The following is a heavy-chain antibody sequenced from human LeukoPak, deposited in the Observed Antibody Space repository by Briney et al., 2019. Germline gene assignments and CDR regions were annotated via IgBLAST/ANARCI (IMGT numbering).Heavy chain of an antibody. Sequence: GGSLRLSCSASGFSFSNYGMHWVRQAPGKGLEWVAYMPYDETNKYYADFVKGRFTISRDNSKNTLSLQTDDLRPEDTALYYCARSEVGYSGYDLGDDYWGQGTLVTVSS. J-gene: IGHJ4*02. CDR1: GFSFSNYG. D-gene: IGHD5-12*01. CDR2: MPYDETNK. V-gene: IGHV3-30*02. CDR3: ARSEVGYSGYDLGDDY.